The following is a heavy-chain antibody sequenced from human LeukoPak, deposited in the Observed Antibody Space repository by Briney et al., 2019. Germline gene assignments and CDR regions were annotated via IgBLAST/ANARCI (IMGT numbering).Heavy chain of an antibody. CDR1: GFTFSRYT. V-gene: IGHV3-21*01. Sequence: GGSLRLSCAASGFTFSRYTMNWVRQAPGKGLEWVSSISTSSSYIYYTDSLKGRITISRDNARNSLYLQMNSLRVEDTAIYYCVKVAKYYYGSETYYFFEQWGQGTPVTASS. D-gene: IGHD3-10*01. CDR2: ISTSSSYI. CDR3: VKVAKYYYGSETYYFFEQ. J-gene: IGHJ4*02.